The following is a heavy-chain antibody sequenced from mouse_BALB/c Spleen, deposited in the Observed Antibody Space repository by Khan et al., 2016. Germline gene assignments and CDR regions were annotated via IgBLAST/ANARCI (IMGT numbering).Heavy chain of an antibody. Sequence: EVELVESGGDLVKPGGSLKLSCAASGFTFSNYGMSWVRQTPDKRLEWVATISSGGSYTYYPDSVKGRFTISRDNAKNTLYLQMSSLKSEDTAMFYCAREVYYSSSYKYAMDYWGQGTSVTVSS. CDR1: GFTFSNYG. CDR2: ISSGGSYT. V-gene: IGHV5-6*01. J-gene: IGHJ4*01. CDR3: AREVYYSSSYKYAMDY. D-gene: IGHD1-1*01.